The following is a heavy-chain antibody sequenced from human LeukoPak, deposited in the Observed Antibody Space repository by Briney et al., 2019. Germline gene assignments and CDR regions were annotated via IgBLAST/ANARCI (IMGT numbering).Heavy chain of an antibody. CDR1: GGSISSYY. D-gene: IGHD3-10*01. V-gene: IGHV4-59*08. CDR3: ARVRTYYYGSGSAHWYLDL. J-gene: IGHJ2*01. CDR2: IYYSGST. Sequence: PSETLSLTCTVSGGSISSYYWSWIRQPPGKGLEWIGYIYYSGSTNYNPSLKSRVTISVDTSKNQFSLKLSSVTAADTAVYYCARVRTYYYGSGSAHWYLDLWGRGTLVTVSS.